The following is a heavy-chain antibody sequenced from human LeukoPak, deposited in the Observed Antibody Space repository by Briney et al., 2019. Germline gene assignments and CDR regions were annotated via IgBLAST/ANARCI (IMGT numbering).Heavy chain of an antibody. V-gene: IGHV4-39*07. CDR1: GGSISSSTYY. CDR2: IYYSGNS. CDR3: ARARSTIIVQYYFDY. Sequence: SETLSLTCTVSGGSISSSTYYWGWIRQPPGKGLEWIGSIYYSGNSYYNPSLKRRVTISVDTSKNQFSLRLSSVTAADTAVYYCARARSTIIVQYYFDYWGQGTLVTVSS. D-gene: IGHD3-22*01. J-gene: IGHJ4*02.